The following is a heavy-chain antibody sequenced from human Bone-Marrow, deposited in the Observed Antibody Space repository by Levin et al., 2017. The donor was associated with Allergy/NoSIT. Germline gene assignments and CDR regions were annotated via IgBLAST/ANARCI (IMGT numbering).Heavy chain of an antibody. J-gene: IGHJ6*02. D-gene: IGHD5-18*01. CDR2: ISTGGSST. Sequence: GGSLRLSCGASGFSFVSYEMNWVRQAPGKGLEWLAFISTGGSSTYYAASVRGRFTISRDNTKNSLFLLMNTLRVEDTAVYYCAKEVGYSYGRGYYGMDVWGQGTTVTVSS. CDR3: AKEVGYSYGRGYYGMDV. CDR1: GFSFVSYE. V-gene: IGHV3-48*03.